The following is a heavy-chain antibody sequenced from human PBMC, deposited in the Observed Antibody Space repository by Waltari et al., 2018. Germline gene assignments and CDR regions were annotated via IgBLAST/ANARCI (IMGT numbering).Heavy chain of an antibody. CDR2: VKPQTGDK. D-gene: IGHD2-21*01. CDR3: ARVASLYGDFSTVHY. Sequence: QVQLVQSGAEVKKPGASVKVSCEASGYPFTGYHLHWVRQAPGQVLEWMGRVKPQTGDKRYAQKLKGRSTVTSDVSIRTAYLELGSLRSDETAVIFCARVASLYGDFSTVHYWGQGTVVNVSP. V-gene: IGHV1-2*06. J-gene: IGHJ4*02. CDR1: GYPFTGYH.